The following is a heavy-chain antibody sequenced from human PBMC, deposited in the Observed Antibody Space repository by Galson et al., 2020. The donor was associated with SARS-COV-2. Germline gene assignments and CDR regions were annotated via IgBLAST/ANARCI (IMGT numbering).Heavy chain of an antibody. J-gene: IGHJ6*02. CDR1: GGSLGSYY. D-gene: IGHD3-3*02. V-gene: IGHV4-59*08. CDR2: IYYSGST. CDR3: ARHVRGHNYGIYGYYGMDV. Sequence: ETSETLSLTCTVSGGSLGSYYWSWIRQPPGKGLEWIGYIYYSGSTDYNPSLKSRVTISVDTSKNQFSLKVTSVTAADTAVYYCARHVRGHNYGIYGYYGMDVWGQGTTVTVSS.